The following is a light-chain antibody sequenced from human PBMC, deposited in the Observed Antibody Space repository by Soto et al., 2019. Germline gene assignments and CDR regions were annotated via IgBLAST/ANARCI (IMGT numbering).Light chain of an antibody. J-gene: IGLJ1*01. CDR2: DES. Sequence: YELTQPPSVSVAPGQTARITCGGDNIGSKTVHWYQQKSGQAPVLVVYDESDRPSGIPERFSGSNSGNTATLTISRVEAGDEADYYCQVWHSSSDHYVFGTGTKV. CDR1: NIGSKT. CDR3: QVWHSSSDHYV. V-gene: IGLV3-21*02.